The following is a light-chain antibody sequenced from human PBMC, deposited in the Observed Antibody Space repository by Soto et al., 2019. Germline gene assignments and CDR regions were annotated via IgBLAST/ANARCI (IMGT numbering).Light chain of an antibody. Sequence: EIVLTQSPATLSLSPGERASLSCRASQSVGTFLAWYQQKPGQPPRLLIYDASNRATGIPARFSGSGSGTDFTLTISSLEPEDFAVDYCQQRSNWPPMYTFGQGTKLEIK. V-gene: IGKV3-11*01. CDR2: DAS. CDR1: QSVGTF. J-gene: IGKJ2*01. CDR3: QQRSNWPPMYT.